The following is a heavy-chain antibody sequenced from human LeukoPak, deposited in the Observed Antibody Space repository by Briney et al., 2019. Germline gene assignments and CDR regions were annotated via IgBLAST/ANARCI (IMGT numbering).Heavy chain of an antibody. CDR1: GFTFSSYW. J-gene: IGHJ4*02. CDR3: ASSTQISKYADY. D-gene: IGHD2-2*01. CDR2: INSDGSIT. Sequence: GGSLRLSCAASGFTFSSYWMHWVRQAPGKGLVWVSRINSDGSITTYADSVRGRFTISRDNTKSTLYLQMNSLRAEDTAVYYCASSTQISKYADYWGQGALVTVSS. V-gene: IGHV3-74*01.